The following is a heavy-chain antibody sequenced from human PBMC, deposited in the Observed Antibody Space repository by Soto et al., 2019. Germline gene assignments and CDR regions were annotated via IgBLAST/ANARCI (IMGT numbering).Heavy chain of an antibody. CDR1: GLTFSSYS. CDR3: ARVPEYCGGDCPVY. J-gene: IGHJ4*01. V-gene: IGHV3-21*01. D-gene: IGHD2-21*02. CDR2: ISSSSSYI. Sequence: GGSLRLSCAASGLTFSSYSMNWVRQAPGKGLEWVSSISSSSSYIYYADSVKGRFIISRDNAKNSLYLQMNSLRAEDTAVYYCARVPEYCGGDCPVYWRHGTLVTVSS.